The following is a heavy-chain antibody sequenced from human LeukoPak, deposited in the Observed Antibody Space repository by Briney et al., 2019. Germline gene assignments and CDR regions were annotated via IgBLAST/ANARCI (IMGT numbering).Heavy chain of an antibody. CDR1: GFSLSTSGVG. V-gene: IGHV2-5*02. J-gene: IGHJ4*02. CDR2: IYWDDDK. Sequence: SGPTLVNPTQTLTLTCTFSGFSLSTSGVGVGWIRQPPGKALEWLALIYWDDDKRYSPSLKSRLTITKDTSKNQVVLTMTNMDPVDTATYYCAHPGYYDFWSGYSTYFDYWGQGTLVTVSS. D-gene: IGHD3-3*01. CDR3: AHPGYYDFWSGYSTYFDY.